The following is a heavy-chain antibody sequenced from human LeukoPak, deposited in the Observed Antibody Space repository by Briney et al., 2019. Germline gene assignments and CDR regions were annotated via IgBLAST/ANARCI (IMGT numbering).Heavy chain of an antibody. D-gene: IGHD3-3*01. CDR1: GYTFTSYD. J-gene: IGHJ5*02. CDR3: ARDPGVAHAFDP. Sequence: GASVKVSCKASGYTFTSYDINWVRQATGQGLEWMGWINPNSGGTNYAQKFQGRVTMTRDTSISTAYMELSRLRSDDTAVYYCARDPGVAHAFDPWGQGTLVTVSS. V-gene: IGHV1-2*02. CDR2: INPNSGGT.